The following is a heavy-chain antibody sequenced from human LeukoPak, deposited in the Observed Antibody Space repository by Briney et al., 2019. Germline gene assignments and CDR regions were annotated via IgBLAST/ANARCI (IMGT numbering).Heavy chain of an antibody. V-gene: IGHV1-2*02. CDR3: ARLWDAEEPDAFDI. J-gene: IGHJ3*02. CDR1: GYTFTGYY. Sequence: ASVKVSCKASGYTFTGYYMHWVRQAPGQGLEWMGWINPNSGGTNYAQKFQGRVTMTRDTSISTAYMELSRLRSDDTAVYYCARLWDAEEPDAFDIWGQGTMVTVSS. CDR2: INPNSGGT. D-gene: IGHD1-14*01.